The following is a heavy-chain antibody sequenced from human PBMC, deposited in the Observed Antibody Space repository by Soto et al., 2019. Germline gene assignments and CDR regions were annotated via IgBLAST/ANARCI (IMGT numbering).Heavy chain of an antibody. D-gene: IGHD3-22*01. Sequence: PSETLSLTCTVSGGCISSGGYYWSWIRQHPGKGLEWIGYIYYSGSTYYNPSLKSRVTISVDTSKNQFSLKLSSVTAADTAVYYCARDLNYYDSSGYSPPSNWFDPWGQGTLVTVSS. V-gene: IGHV4-31*03. CDR2: IYYSGST. CDR1: GGCISSGGYY. CDR3: ARDLNYYDSSGYSPPSNWFDP. J-gene: IGHJ5*02.